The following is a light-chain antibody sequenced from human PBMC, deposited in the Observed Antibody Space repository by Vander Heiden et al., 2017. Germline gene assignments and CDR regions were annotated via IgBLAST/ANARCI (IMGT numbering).Light chain of an antibody. Sequence: DILLTQSPATLSSSPGERATLSCRASQSVSSYLAWYQQKPGQAPRLLIYDASNRATGIPARFSGSGSGTDFTLTISSLEPEDFAVYYCQQRSNWPGFTFGPGTKVDIK. V-gene: IGKV3-11*01. CDR2: DAS. CDR1: QSVSSY. J-gene: IGKJ3*01. CDR3: QQRSNWPGFT.